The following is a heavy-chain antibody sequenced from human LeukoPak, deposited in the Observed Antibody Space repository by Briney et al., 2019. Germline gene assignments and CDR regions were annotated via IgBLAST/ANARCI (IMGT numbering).Heavy chain of an antibody. CDR3: ARDREYYYDSSGFQH. D-gene: IGHD3-22*01. CDR1: GFTFSSYS. CDR2: ISSSSSYI. Sequence: PGGSLRLSCAASGFTFSSYSMNWVRQAPGKGLEWVSSISSSSSYIYYADSVKGRFTISRDNAKSSLYLQMNSLRAEDTAVYYCARDREYYYDSSGFQHWGQGTLVTVSS. J-gene: IGHJ1*01. V-gene: IGHV3-21*01.